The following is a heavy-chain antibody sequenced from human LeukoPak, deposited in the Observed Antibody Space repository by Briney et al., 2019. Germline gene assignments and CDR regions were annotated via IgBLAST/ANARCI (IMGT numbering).Heavy chain of an antibody. D-gene: IGHD2-2*01. V-gene: IGHV7-4-1*02. CDR1: GYSFTNYA. CDR2: INTDTGNP. CDR3: ARNQYCSSTNCYGGRGALDF. Sequence: ASVKVSCKASGYSFTNYAMNWVRQAPGQGLEWMGWINTDTGNPTYAQGFTGRFVFSLDTSVSTAYLQISSLKAEDTALYYCARNQYCSSTNCYGGRGALDFWGQGALLTVSS. J-gene: IGHJ4*02.